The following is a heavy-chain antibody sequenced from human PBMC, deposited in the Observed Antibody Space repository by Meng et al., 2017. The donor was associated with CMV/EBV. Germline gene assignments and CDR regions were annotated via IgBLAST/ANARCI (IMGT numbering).Heavy chain of an antibody. Sequence: RLPLQESGPGLAKPSVPLSPTCTCSGGSISSSSYYWGWIRQPPGKGLEWIGSIYYSGSTYYNPSLKSRVTISVDTSKNQFSLKLSSVTAADTAVYYCARDSSRWVTKYYFDYWGQGTLVTVSS. CDR1: GGSISSSSYY. J-gene: IGHJ4*02. CDR3: ARDSSRWVTKYYFDY. CDR2: IYYSGST. D-gene: IGHD4-17*01. V-gene: IGHV4-39*06.